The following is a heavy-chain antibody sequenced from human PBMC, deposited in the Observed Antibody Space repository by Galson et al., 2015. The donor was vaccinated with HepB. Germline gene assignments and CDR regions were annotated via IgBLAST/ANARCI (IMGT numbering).Heavy chain of an antibody. CDR3: ARDLEYSLSGTYLIGLYYFDY. CDR2: ISGSSGYL. CDR1: GFPFSSYT. D-gene: IGHD3-10*01. V-gene: IGHV3-21*01. Sequence: SLRLSCAASGFPFSSYTMHWVRQAPGKGLEWVSSISGSSGYLHYVDSVKGRFTISRDNAKNSLYLQMSSLSAEDTAIYYCARDLEYSLSGTYLIGLYYFDYWGQGTLVTVSS. J-gene: IGHJ4*02.